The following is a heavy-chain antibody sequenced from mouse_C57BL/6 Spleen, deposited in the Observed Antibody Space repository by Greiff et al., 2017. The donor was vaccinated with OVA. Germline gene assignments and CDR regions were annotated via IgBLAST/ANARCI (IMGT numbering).Heavy chain of an antibody. Sequence: QVQLQQSGAELVRPGASVTLSCKASGYTFTDYEMHWVKQTPVHGLEWIGAIDPDTGGTAYNQKFKGKAILTADKASSTAYMELRSLTSEDSAVYYCTKWHGYYAMDYWGQGTSVTVSS. V-gene: IGHV1-15*01. CDR3: TKWHGYYAMDY. CDR2: IDPDTGGT. CDR1: GYTFTDYE. D-gene: IGHD3-1*01. J-gene: IGHJ4*01.